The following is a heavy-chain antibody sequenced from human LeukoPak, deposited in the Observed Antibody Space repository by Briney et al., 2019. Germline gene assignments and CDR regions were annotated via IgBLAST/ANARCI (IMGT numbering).Heavy chain of an antibody. Sequence: GGSLRLSCAASGFFFSRYAMNWVRQAPGKGLEWISYISSDSGTIYYADSMKGRFTISRDNARNSLYLQMNSLRAEDTAVYYCARDKKGIDYWGQGTLVTVSS. J-gene: IGHJ4*02. CDR3: ARDKKGIDY. CDR1: GFFFSRYA. CDR2: ISSDSGTI. D-gene: IGHD3-10*01. V-gene: IGHV3-48*01.